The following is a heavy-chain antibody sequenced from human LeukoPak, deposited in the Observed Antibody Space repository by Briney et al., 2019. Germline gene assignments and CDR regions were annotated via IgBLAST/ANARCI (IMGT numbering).Heavy chain of an antibody. J-gene: IGHJ4*02. CDR2: ISSSSSYT. Sequence: GGSLRLSCAASGFTFSDYYMSWIRQAPGKGLEWVSYISSSSSYTNYADPVKGRFTISRDNAKNSLYLQMNSLRAEDTAVYYCARETDILTGYNDYWGQGTLVTVSS. V-gene: IGHV3-11*06. CDR1: GFTFSDYY. CDR3: ARETDILTGYNDY. D-gene: IGHD3-9*01.